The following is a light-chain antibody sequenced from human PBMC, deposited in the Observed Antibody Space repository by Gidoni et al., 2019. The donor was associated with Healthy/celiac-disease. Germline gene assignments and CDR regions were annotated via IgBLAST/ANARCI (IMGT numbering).Light chain of an antibody. Sequence: SYELTQPPPVSVSPGQTARITCAGDALPTQYAYWYQQKPGQAPVLVISKDSDRPSGIPERFSGSSSGTTVTLTISGVQAEDEADYYCQSADSSGTYRVFGGGTKLTVL. CDR3: QSADSSGTYRV. J-gene: IGLJ3*02. CDR2: KDS. CDR1: ALPTQY. V-gene: IGLV3-25*03.